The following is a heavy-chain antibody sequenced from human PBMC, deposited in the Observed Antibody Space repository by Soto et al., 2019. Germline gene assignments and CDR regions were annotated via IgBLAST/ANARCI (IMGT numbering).Heavy chain of an antibody. V-gene: IGHV3-21*01. D-gene: IGHD2-21*01. CDR1: GFTFSSYS. CDR2: ITSSGNYI. CDR3: AREVWSYPQGAPDY. J-gene: IGHJ4*02. Sequence: GGSLRLSCAASGFTFSSYSMNWVRQAPGKGLEWVSSITSSGNYIYYADSVKGRFTISRDNAKDSLYLQMSSLRGEDTAVYYCAREVWSYPQGAPDYWGQGTLVTVSS.